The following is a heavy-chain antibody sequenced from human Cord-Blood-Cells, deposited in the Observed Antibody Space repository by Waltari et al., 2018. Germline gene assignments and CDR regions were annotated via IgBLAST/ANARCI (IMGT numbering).Heavy chain of an antibody. D-gene: IGHD6-13*01. CDR2: IYPGDSDT. Sequence: EVQLVQSGAEGKKPGEALKISCKGSGDSFTSYWNGVVRQMPGKGLEWMGIIYPGDSDTRYSPSFQGQVTISADKSISTAYLQWSSLKASDTAMYYCARTLMYSSSYYYYGMDVWGQGTTVTVSS. V-gene: IGHV5-51*01. CDR3: ARTLMYSSSYYYYGMDV. CDR1: GDSFTSYW. J-gene: IGHJ6*02.